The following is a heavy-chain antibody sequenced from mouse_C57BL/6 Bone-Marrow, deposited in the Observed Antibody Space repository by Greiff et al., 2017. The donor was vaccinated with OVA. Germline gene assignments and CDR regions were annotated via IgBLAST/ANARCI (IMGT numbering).Heavy chain of an antibody. J-gene: IGHJ3*01. CDR3: ANLYYGSSLFAY. CDR2: IHPNSGNT. V-gene: IGHV1-64*01. CDR1: GYTFTSYW. Sequence: VQLQQPGAELVKPGASVKLSCKASGYTFTSYWMHWVKQRPGQGLEWIGMIHPNSGNTYYNEKFKGKATLTADKSSSTAYMELRSLTSEDSAVYFCANLYYGSSLFAYWGQGTLVTVSA. D-gene: IGHD1-1*01.